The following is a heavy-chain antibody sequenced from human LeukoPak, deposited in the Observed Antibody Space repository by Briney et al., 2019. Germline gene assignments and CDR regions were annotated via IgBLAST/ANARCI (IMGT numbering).Heavy chain of an antibody. Sequence: GGSLRLSCAASGFTISSYWMHWVRQAPGKGLVWVSRISSDGSSTNYADSVKGRFTISRGNSKNTLYLQMNSLRAEDTAVYYCAKVRSSGWPDAFDIWGQGTMVTVSS. J-gene: IGHJ3*02. CDR3: AKVRSSGWPDAFDI. V-gene: IGHV3-74*01. CDR2: ISSDGSST. CDR1: GFTISSYW. D-gene: IGHD6-19*01.